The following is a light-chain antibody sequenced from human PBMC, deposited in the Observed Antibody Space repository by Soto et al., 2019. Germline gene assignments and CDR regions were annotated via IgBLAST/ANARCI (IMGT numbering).Light chain of an antibody. Sequence: DIQLTQSPSFLSASVGDRVTITCRASQAISSSLAWYQHNPGKAPKLLIYAASTLQNGVPSSFSGSGSGTEFTLKISSLQPKDFATYYCQHLNDYRYTFGQGTKVEIK. V-gene: IGKV1-9*01. CDR1: QAISSS. J-gene: IGKJ2*01. CDR3: QHLNDYRYT. CDR2: AAS.